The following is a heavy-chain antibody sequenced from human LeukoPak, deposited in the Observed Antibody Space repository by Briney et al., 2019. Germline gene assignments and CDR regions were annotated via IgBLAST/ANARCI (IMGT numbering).Heavy chain of an antibody. V-gene: IGHV3-23*01. J-gene: IGHJ4*02. Sequence: GGSLRLSCAASGFTFSSYSMSWVRQAPGKGLEWVSGISGSGGGTDYADSVKGRFTISRDNSKNTLYLQMNSLRVGDTAVYYCAKYPGYQVVYCFDYWGQGTLVTVSS. D-gene: IGHD2-2*01. CDR1: GFTFSSYS. CDR3: AKYPGYQVVYCFDY. CDR2: ISGSGGGT.